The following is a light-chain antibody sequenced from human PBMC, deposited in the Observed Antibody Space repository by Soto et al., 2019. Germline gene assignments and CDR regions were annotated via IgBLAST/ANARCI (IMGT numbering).Light chain of an antibody. V-gene: IGKV1-39*01. CDR1: QSITSY. CDR2: AAS. Sequence: DILMTQSPSSLSASLRDRVTLSCRASQSITSYLDWYQQKPGKAPKLLIYAASSWHTGIPARFSGSGSGTEFTLTISSLQPEDFATYYCQQSNSWPSITFGQGTRLEIK. CDR3: QQSNSWPSIT. J-gene: IGKJ5*01.